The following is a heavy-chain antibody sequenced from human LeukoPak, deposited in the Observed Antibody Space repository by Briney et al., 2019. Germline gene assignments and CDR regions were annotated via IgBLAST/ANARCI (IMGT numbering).Heavy chain of an antibody. V-gene: IGHV4-30-2*01. J-gene: IGHJ4*02. CDR1: GGSISSGGYS. Sequence: DPSETLSLTCAVSGGSISSGGYSWSWIRQPPGKGLEWIGYIYHSGSTYYNPSLKSRVTISVDRSKNQFSLKLSSVTAADTAVHYCARVSFDATPDYWGQGTLVTVSS. CDR3: ARVSFDATPDY. D-gene: IGHD2/OR15-2a*01. CDR2: IYHSGST.